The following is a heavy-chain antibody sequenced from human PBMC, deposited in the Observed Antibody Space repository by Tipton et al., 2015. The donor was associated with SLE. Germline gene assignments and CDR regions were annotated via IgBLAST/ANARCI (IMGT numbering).Heavy chain of an antibody. CDR2: MYYSGST. J-gene: IGHJ4*02. Sequence: TLSLTCTVSGGSISSHYWSWIRQPPGKGLEWIGCMYYSGSTNYNPSLKSRVTISVDTSKNQFSLKLDSVTAADTAMYYCASNGRKYYFDYWGQGTLVTVSS. CDR1: GGSISSHY. CDR3: ASNGRKYYFDY. V-gene: IGHV4-59*11. D-gene: IGHD2-8*01.